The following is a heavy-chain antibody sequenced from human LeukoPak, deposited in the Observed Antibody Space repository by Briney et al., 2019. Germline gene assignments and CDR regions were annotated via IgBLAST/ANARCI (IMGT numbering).Heavy chain of an antibody. Sequence: SETLSLTCAVYGGSFSGYYWSRTRQPPGKGLEWIGEINHSGSTNYNPSLKSRVTISVDTSKNQFSLKLSSVTAADTAVYYCARGLLGYCSSTSCGGCWFDPWGQGTLVTVSS. D-gene: IGHD2-2*01. CDR3: ARGLLGYCSSTSCGGCWFDP. J-gene: IGHJ5*02. CDR1: GGSFSGYY. V-gene: IGHV4-34*01. CDR2: INHSGST.